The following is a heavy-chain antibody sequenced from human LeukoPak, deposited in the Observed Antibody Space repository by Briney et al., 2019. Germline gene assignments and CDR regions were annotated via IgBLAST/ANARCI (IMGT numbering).Heavy chain of an antibody. Sequence: SGGSLRLSCTASGFTFSTYSMSWVRQAPGKGLVWVSYISSSSSTIYYADSVKGRFTISRDNAKNSLYLQMNSLRDEDTAVYYCARASFQRWLQLGGDWGQGTLVTVSS. CDR3: ARASFQRWLQLGGD. CDR1: GFTFSTYS. CDR2: ISSSSSTI. D-gene: IGHD5-24*01. J-gene: IGHJ4*02. V-gene: IGHV3-48*02.